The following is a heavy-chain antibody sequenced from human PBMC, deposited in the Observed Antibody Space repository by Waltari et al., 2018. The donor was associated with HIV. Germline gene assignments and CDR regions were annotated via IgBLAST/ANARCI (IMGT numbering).Heavy chain of an antibody. CDR2: IGTIGDT. V-gene: IGHV3-13*01. J-gene: IGHJ4*02. Sequence: EVQLVESGGGLVQPGGSLRLSCAASGFTFNNSDMHWVRQTTGSGPEWVAAIGTIGDTFYLGSVKGRFTISRDNAKNSLYLQMNSLSAGDTAVYYCAQARYCSPGNCNLGGGYTYGLDHWGQGTLVTVSS. CDR1: GFTFNNSD. CDR3: AQARYCSPGNCNLGGGYTYGLDH. D-gene: IGHD5-18*01.